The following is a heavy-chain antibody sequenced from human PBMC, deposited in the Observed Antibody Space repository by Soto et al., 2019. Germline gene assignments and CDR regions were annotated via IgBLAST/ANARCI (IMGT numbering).Heavy chain of an antibody. J-gene: IGHJ4*02. D-gene: IGHD3-3*01. Sequence: GGSLRLSCAASGFTFSSYAMSWVRQAPGKGLEWVSAISGSGGSTYYADSVKGRFTISRDNSKNTLYLQMNSLRAEDAAVYYCAKSWFLEWFPPTNYFDYWGQGTLVTVSS. V-gene: IGHV3-23*01. CDR1: GFTFSSYA. CDR2: ISGSGGST. CDR3: AKSWFLEWFPPTNYFDY.